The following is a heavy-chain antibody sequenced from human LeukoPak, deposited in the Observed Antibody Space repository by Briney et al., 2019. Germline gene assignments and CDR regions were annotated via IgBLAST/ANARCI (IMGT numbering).Heavy chain of an antibody. V-gene: IGHV4-30-4*08. J-gene: IGHJ4*02. Sequence: SQTLSLTCTVSGGSISSGDYYWSWIRQPPGKGLEGIGYIYYSGSTYYNPSLKSRLTISVDTSKNQFSLKRSSVTVADTAVYYGVRDAPAAIGYWGQGTLVTVSS. D-gene: IGHD2-2*02. CDR3: VRDAPAAIGY. CDR1: GGSISSGDYY. CDR2: IYYSGST.